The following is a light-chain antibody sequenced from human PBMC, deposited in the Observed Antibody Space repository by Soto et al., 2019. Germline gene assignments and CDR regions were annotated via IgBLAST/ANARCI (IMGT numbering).Light chain of an antibody. CDR1: SGHRSYT. Sequence: QSVLTQSSSASASRGSSVKLTCTLSSGHRSYTIAWHQQQPGKAPRYLMKLEGSGTYNKGSGVPDRFSGSSSGADRYVTISNLQFEDEADYYCETWDSNTRVFGGGTKVTVL. CDR2: LEGSGTY. CDR3: ETWDSNTRV. V-gene: IGLV4-60*02. J-gene: IGLJ3*02.